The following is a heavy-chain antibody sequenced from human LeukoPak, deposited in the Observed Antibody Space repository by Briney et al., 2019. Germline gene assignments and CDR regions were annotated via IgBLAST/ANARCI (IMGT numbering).Heavy chain of an antibody. CDR1: GGSISSGSYY. CDR3: ARVPYYDFWSTLSLPYYYYMDV. D-gene: IGHD3-3*01. Sequence: SETLSLTCTVSGGSISSGSYYWSWIRQPAGKGLEWIGRIYTSGSTNYNPSLKSRVTISVDTSKNQFSLKLSSVTAADTAVYYCARVPYYDFWSTLSLPYYYYMDVWGKGTTVTVSS. CDR2: IYTSGST. V-gene: IGHV4-61*02. J-gene: IGHJ6*03.